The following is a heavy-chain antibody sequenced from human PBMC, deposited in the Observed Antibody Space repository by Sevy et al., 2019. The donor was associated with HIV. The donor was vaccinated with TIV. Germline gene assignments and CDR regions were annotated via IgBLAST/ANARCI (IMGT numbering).Heavy chain of an antibody. CDR3: ATNIDHAGNYDCYFNF. Sequence: GGSLRLSCVASQFNFDTYAIHWVRQAPGKGLEWVAMIWYDGSSKDYAESVKGRFAISRDNSQNTAFLQMNSLRAEDTGVYYCATNIDHAGNYDCYFNFWGLGSLVTVSS. V-gene: IGHV3-33*01. CDR1: QFNFDTYA. CDR2: IWYDGSSK. D-gene: IGHD1-7*01. J-gene: IGHJ4*02.